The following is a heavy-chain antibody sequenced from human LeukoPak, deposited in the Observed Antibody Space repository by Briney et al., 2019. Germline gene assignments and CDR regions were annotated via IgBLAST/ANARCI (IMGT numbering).Heavy chain of an antibody. CDR3: ARRSQWLVGSVGTSTFDY. V-gene: IGHV4-4*02. J-gene: IGHJ4*02. Sequence: TETLSLTRAVSGGSISSSNWWSWVRQPPGKGLEWIGEIYHSGSTNYNPSLKSRVTISVDKSKNQFSLKLSPVTAADTAVYYCARRSQWLVGSVGTSTFDYWGQGTLVTVSS. D-gene: IGHD6-19*01. CDR2: IYHSGST. CDR1: GGSISSSNW.